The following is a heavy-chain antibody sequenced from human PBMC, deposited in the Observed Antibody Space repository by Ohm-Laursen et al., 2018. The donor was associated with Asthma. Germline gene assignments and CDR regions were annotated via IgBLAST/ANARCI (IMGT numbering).Heavy chain of an antibody. CDR3: ARDRWGITIPTQGAFDI. Sequence: SLRLSCSASGFTFSDYYMSWIRQAPGKGLEWVSYISRSGSTIYYADSVKGRFTISRDNAKNSLYLQMNSLRAEDTAVYYCARDRWGITIPTQGAFDIWGQGTMVTVSS. V-gene: IGHV3-11*04. CDR2: ISRSGSTI. CDR1: GFTFSDYY. J-gene: IGHJ3*02. D-gene: IGHD3-3*01.